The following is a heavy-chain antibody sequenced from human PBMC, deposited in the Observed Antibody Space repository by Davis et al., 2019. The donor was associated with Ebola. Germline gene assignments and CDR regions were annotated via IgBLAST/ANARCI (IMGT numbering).Heavy chain of an antibody. CDR2: IYHSGGT. CDR3: ARDTHNYDTTGYLL. CDR1: GYSISTGYY. D-gene: IGHD3-22*01. Sequence: SETLSLTCTVSGYSISTGYYWGWIRQPPGKGLEWIGSIYHSGGTFYNSSLRSRLTISVDTSKNQFSLKLSSVTAEDTAVYFCARDTHNYDTTGYLLWGQGTLVTVSS. J-gene: IGHJ1*01. V-gene: IGHV4-38-2*02.